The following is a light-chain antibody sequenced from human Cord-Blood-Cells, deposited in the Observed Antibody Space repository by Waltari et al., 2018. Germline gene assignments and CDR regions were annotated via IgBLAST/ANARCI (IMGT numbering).Light chain of an antibody. CDR2: DVS. Sequence: QSALTQPASVSGSPGQSITISCTGTSSDVGGYTHVSWYQQHPGKAPKLMIYDVSKRPSGVSNRFSGSKSGNTASLTISGLQAEDEADYYCSSYTSSSTLVFGTGTKVTVL. CDR3: SSYTSSSTLV. J-gene: IGLJ1*01. CDR1: SSDVGGYTH. V-gene: IGLV2-14*01.